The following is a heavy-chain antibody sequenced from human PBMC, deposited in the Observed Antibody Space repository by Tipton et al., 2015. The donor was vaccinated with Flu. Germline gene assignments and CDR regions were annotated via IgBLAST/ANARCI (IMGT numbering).Heavy chain of an antibody. CDR3: ARAQSYSSSSGAFDL. D-gene: IGHD6-6*01. CDR2: ISYDGSRK. V-gene: IGHV3-30*01. J-gene: IGHJ3*01. Sequence: RSLRLSCAASGFTFSTYTFHWVRQAPGKGLEWVAVISYDGSRKYYADSVKGRFSISRDNAKDTLYLQMNSLKADDTALFYCARAQSYSSSSGAFDLWGQGTMVTVSS. CDR1: GFTFSTYT.